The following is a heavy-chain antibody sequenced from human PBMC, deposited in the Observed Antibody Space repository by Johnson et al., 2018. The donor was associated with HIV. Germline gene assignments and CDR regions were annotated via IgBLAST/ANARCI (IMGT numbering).Heavy chain of an antibody. V-gene: IGHV3-74*01. J-gene: IGHJ3*02. CDR2: IQSDGGRT. Sequence: VLLVESGGGLVQPGGSLRLSCVVSGFTFKTYWMHWVRQAPGKGLVWVARIQSDGGRTSYVDYVKGRFIISRDNTKNTLYLQMNSLRADDPAVYYCAREGPSERAGFDIWGQGTMVTVSS. CDR3: AREGPSERAGFDI. CDR1: GFTFKTYW.